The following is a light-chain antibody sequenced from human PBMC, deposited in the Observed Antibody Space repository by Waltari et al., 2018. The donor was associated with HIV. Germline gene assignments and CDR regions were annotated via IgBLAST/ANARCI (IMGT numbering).Light chain of an antibody. J-gene: IGLJ1*01. Sequence: QSALTQPASVSGSPGQSITISCTGTSSDVGSYTLVSWYQQHPGKAPKLMIYEVNKRPSGVSNRFSGSKSGNRASLTISGLQAEDEADYYCCSYAGTSSYVFGTGTKVTVL. V-gene: IGLV2-23*02. CDR3: CSYAGTSSYV. CDR1: SSDVGSYTL. CDR2: EVN.